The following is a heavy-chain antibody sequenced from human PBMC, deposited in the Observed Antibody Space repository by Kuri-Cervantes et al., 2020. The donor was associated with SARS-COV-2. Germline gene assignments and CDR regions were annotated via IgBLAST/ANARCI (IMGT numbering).Heavy chain of an antibody. CDR1: GGSISSTSYY. D-gene: IGHD3-22*01. V-gene: IGHV4-39*01. J-gene: IGHJ5*02. CDR2: IYYSGST. Sequence: GSLRLSCTVSGGSISSTSYYWDWIRQPPGKGLEWIGSIYYSGSTYYNPSLKSRVTISVDTSRNQFSLELSSVTAADTAVYYCARLIYYDNSGYYPSWFDPWGQGILVTVSS. CDR3: ARLIYYDNSGYYPSWFDP.